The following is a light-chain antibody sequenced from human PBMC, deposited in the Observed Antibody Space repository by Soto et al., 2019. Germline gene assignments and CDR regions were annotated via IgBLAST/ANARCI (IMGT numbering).Light chain of an antibody. J-gene: IGKJ2*01. CDR3: QQYYSPPRYT. CDR2: WAS. Sequence: DIVMTQSPEYLAVSLGERATINCKSSQNVLYSYNNKNLIAWYQQKPGQPPKLLIYWASTRESGVPDRFSGRGYGRDFTLTISSLQAQDVAVYYCQQYYSPPRYTFGQGNRLEIK. V-gene: IGKV4-1*01. CDR1: QNVLYSYNNKNL.